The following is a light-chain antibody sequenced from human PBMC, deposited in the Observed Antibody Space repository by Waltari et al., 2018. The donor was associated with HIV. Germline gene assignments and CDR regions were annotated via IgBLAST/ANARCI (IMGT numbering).Light chain of an antibody. CDR1: SPNIGNNY. CDR2: DNN. V-gene: IGLV1-51*01. CDR3: GTWDSSLSAGGV. Sequence: QSVLTQPPSVSAAPGQQVTISCSGSSPNIGNNYVSWYQQLPGTAPKLLIYDNNKRPSGIPDRFSGSKSGTSATLGITGLQTGDEADYYCGTWDSSLSAGGVFGGGTKLTVL. J-gene: IGLJ2*01.